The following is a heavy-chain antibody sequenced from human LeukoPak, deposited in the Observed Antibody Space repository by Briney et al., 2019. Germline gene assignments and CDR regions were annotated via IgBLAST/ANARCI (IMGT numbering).Heavy chain of an antibody. V-gene: IGHV1-46*01. Sequence: ASVKVSCKASGYTFTSYYMHWVRQAPGQGLEWMGIINPSGGSTSYAQKFQGRVTMTRDTSTSTVYMELSSLRSEDTAVYYCARDRVGRAATPEYYFDYWGQGTPVTVSS. D-gene: IGHD2-15*01. CDR3: ARDRVGRAATPEYYFDY. CDR2: INPSGGST. CDR1: GYTFTSYY. J-gene: IGHJ4*02.